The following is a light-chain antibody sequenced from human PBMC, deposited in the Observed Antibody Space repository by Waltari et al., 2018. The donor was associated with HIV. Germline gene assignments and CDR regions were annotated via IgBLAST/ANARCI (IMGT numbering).Light chain of an antibody. CDR3: QVWDTVTDQGV. Sequence: YVLTQPPSVSVAPGKTASLACGGDNIGSKSVHWYQQEPGQAPVLVVYYDSERPSGISERISGSNSGSTATLTISRVEAGDEADYYCQVWDTVTDQGVFGGGTKLTVL. CDR2: YDS. V-gene: IGLV3-21*04. J-gene: IGLJ3*02. CDR1: NIGSKS.